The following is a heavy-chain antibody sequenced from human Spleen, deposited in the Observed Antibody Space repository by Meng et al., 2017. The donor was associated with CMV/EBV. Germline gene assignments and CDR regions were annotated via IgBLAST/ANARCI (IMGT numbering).Heavy chain of an antibody. CDR3: ARQYYDILTGYYIPFDY. J-gene: IGHJ4*02. V-gene: IGHV1-46*01. D-gene: IGHD3-9*01. CDR1: GYTFIKYY. Sequence: QVQLVQSGAEVKKPGASVKVSCKASGYTFIKYYMHWVRQAPGQGLEWMGITNPRGGSTTFAQKFQGRVTMTRDTSTSTVYMELSRLRSEDTVVYYCARQYYDILTGYYIPFDYWGQGTLVTVSS. CDR2: TNPRGGST.